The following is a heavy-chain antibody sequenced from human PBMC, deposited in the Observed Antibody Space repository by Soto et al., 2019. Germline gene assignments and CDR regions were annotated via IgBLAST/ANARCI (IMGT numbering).Heavy chain of an antibody. CDR1: GVTLTGYA. CDR2: VSHDGTER. Sequence: QVHLMESGGAVVQPGGSLRLSCLASGVTLTGYAMHWFRHAPGKGLEWVASVSHDGTERYAASVRGRFTISRDISKSTVCLQMGSLSGEDTAVYYCTRVGVGYSLGSGFTPWGQGTLVTVSS. CDR3: TRVGVGYSLGSGFTP. D-gene: IGHD5-18*01. V-gene: IGHV3-30-3*01. J-gene: IGHJ5*02.